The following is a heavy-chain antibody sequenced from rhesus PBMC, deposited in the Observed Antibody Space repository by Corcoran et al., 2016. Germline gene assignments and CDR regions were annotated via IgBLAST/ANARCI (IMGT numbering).Heavy chain of an antibody. V-gene: IGHV4S7*01. CDR2: FFGGSGST. Sequence: QVHLQESGPGLVKPSETLSLTCAISGASISSDYWTWIRQPPGAGLECIESFFGGSGSTYYKSSLESRVTMSSDTAKNQFSRTLRSVTAADTAVYCCAGVLRDDYVDYWGQGVLVTVSS. D-gene: IGHD3-9*01. CDR1: GASISSDY. CDR3: AGVLRDDYVDY. J-gene: IGHJ4*01.